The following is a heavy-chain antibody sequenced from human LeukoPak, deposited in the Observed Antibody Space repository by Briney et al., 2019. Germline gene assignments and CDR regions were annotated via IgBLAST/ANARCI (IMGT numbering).Heavy chain of an antibody. V-gene: IGHV5-51*01. Sequence: GESLKTSCKGSGYSFNNYWIGWVRQMPGKGLEWMGIIYPGDSDTRYSPSFQGQVTISADKSISTAYLQWSSLKASDTAMYYCARRASSSSGEDWGQGTLVTVSS. CDR3: ARRASSSSGED. D-gene: IGHD6-6*01. CDR1: GYSFNNYW. J-gene: IGHJ4*02. CDR2: IYPGDSDT.